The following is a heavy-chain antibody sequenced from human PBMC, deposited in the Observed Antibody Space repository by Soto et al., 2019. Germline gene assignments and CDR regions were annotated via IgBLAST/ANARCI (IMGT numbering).Heavy chain of an antibody. D-gene: IGHD6-13*01. J-gene: IGHJ5*02. Sequence: GGSLRLSCVGSGFTFGNYAMSWVRQAPGKGLEWVSAISGSGGSTYYADSVKGRFTISRDNSKNTLYLQMNSLRAEDTAVYYCAKNLRQDRAAAGNWFDPWGQGTLVTVSS. V-gene: IGHV3-23*01. CDR3: AKNLRQDRAAAGNWFDP. CDR1: GFTFGNYA. CDR2: ISGSGGST.